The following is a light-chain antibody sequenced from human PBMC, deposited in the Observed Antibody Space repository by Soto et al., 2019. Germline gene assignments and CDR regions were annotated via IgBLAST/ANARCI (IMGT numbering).Light chain of an antibody. Sequence: EILLTQSPATLSLSPGERATLSCRASQSVRSSLAWYQQKPGQAPRLLIYDASNRATGIPGRLSGSGSGTDFTLTISNLEPEDFAVYYCQQRSSWPWTFGQGAKVEIK. CDR3: QQRSSWPWT. CDR1: QSVRSS. J-gene: IGKJ1*01. V-gene: IGKV3-11*01. CDR2: DAS.